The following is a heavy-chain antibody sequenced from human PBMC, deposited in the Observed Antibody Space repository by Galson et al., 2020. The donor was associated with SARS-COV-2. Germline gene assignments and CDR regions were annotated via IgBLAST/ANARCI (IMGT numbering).Heavy chain of an antibody. CDR1: GFNFNMYG. V-gene: IGHV3-30-3*01. Sequence: GGSLRLSCAASGFNFNMYGLHWVRQVPGKGLEWLAIISYDGTNKYYADSLMGRFTISRDNSKNTLYLQMNNLRAEDTAIYYCGRDPREGFLEWLEYYIDYWGQGTLVTVSS. CDR2: ISYDGTNK. D-gene: IGHD3-3*01. J-gene: IGHJ4*02. CDR3: GRDPREGFLEWLEYYIDY.